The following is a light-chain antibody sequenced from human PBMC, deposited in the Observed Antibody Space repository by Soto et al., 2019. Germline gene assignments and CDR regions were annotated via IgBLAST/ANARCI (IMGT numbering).Light chain of an antibody. Sequence: QSVLTQPASVSGSPGQSITISCTGTSSDVGGYNYVSWYELHPGKAPKLLISEVSNRPSGISNRFSGSKSANTASLTISGLQAEDAGHYFCISYTDFSGPYVFGTGTKVTVL. V-gene: IGLV2-14*01. CDR2: EVS. CDR1: SSDVGGYNY. CDR3: ISYTDFSGPYV. J-gene: IGLJ1*01.